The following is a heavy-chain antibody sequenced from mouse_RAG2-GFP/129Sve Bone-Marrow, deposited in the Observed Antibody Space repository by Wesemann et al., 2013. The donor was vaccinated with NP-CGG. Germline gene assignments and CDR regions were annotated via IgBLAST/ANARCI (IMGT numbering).Heavy chain of an antibody. V-gene: IGHV2-9*02. CDR3: ARTDY. J-gene: IGHJ2*01. CDR2: KWCWWKA. Sequence: GKWCWWKAQIIIRALMSRLSISKDNSKSQVFLKMNSLQTDDTAMYYCARTDYWGQGTTLTVSS.